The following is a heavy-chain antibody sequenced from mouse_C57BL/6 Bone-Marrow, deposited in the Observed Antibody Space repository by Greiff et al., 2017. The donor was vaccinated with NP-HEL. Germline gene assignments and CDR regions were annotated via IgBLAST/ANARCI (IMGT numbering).Heavy chain of an antibody. J-gene: IGHJ2*01. CDR3: ARPSYYYFDY. Sequence: VQGVESGGDLVKPGGSLKLSCAASGFTFSSYGMSWVRQTPDKRLEWVATISSGGSYTYYPDSVKGRFTISRDNAKNTLYLQMSSLKSEDTAMYYCARPSYYYFDYWGQGTTLTVSS. CDR1: GFTFSSYG. V-gene: IGHV5-6*01. CDR2: ISSGGSYT. D-gene: IGHD1-1*01.